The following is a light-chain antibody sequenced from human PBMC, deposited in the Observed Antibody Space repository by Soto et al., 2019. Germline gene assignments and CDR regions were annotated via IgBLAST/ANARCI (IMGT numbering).Light chain of an antibody. CDR1: SSNIGAAYD. Sequence: QSVLTQPPSVSGAPGQSVTSSCTGSSSNIGAAYDVHWHQQLPGTAPKLLIYANTNRPSGVPGRFSGSKSGTSASLAITGLQAEDEADYYCQSYDSSLSGYVFGTGTKVTVL. CDR2: ANT. CDR3: QSYDSSLSGYV. V-gene: IGLV1-40*01. J-gene: IGLJ1*01.